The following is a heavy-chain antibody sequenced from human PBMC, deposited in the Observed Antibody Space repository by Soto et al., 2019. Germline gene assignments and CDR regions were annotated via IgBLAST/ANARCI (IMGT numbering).Heavy chain of an antibody. CDR1: GFTFSSYG. V-gene: IGHV3-30*18. CDR3: AKDPQRVGAKDGY. CDR2: ISYDGSNK. J-gene: IGHJ4*02. D-gene: IGHD1-26*01. Sequence: QVQLVESGGGVVQPGRSLRLSCAASGFTFSSYGMHWVRQAPGKGLEWVAVISYDGSNKYYADSVKGRFTISRDNSKNTMYLKMNSLRAEDTDVYYCAKDPQRVGAKDGYWGQGTLVTVSS.